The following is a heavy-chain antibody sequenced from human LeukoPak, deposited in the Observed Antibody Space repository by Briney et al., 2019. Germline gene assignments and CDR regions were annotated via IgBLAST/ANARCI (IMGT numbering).Heavy chain of an antibody. CDR3: AIFDCDGSRCHFDQ. V-gene: IGHV4-59*08. Sequence: ETLSLTCTVSGGALSSFYWSWIRQPPGKGLECIAYIHYSGSAGYNPSLRSRVTISFDTSKNQLSLKLRSVTAADTAVYHCAIFDCDGSRCHFDQWGQGTLVPVSS. J-gene: IGHJ4*02. CDR1: GGALSSFY. CDR2: IHYSGSA. D-gene: IGHD1-1*01.